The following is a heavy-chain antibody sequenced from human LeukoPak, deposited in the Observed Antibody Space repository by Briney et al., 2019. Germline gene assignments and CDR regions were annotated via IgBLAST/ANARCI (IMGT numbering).Heavy chain of an antibody. CDR2: INQDGSEE. CDR3: ARLDYYYYYMDV. J-gene: IGHJ6*03. Sequence: GGSLRLSCAASGFTFSNYWMTWVRQAPGKGLEWVANINQDGSEEYYMDSVKARFTISRDNAKDSLSLQMNSLRAEDTAVYYCARLDYYYYYMDVSGKGTTVTVSS. CDR1: GFTFSNYW. V-gene: IGHV3-7*01.